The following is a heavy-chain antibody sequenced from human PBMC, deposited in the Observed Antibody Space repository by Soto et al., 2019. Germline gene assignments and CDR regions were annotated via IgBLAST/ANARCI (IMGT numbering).Heavy chain of an antibody. Sequence: EVQLLESGGGLVQPGGSLRLSCAASGFTFSSYAMSWVRQAPGKGLEWVSAISGSGGSTYYADSVKGRFTISRDNSKNTLYLQMNSLGAEDTAVYYCATDIESRQYYFDYWGQGTLVTVSS. CDR2: ISGSGGST. J-gene: IGHJ4*02. CDR1: GFTFSSYA. V-gene: IGHV3-23*01. D-gene: IGHD1-26*01. CDR3: ATDIESRQYYFDY.